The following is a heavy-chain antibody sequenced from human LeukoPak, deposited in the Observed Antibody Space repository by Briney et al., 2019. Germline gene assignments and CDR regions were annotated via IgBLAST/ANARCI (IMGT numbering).Heavy chain of an antibody. Sequence: GSLRLSCAASGFIFSSYGMYWVRQAPGKGLEWVAFIRYDGYNKYYADSVKGRFTISRDNSKNTLFLQMNSLRAEDTAVYYCAKGRQKVPGGYYYMDVWGKGTTVTVSS. CDR2: IRYDGYNK. CDR1: GFIFSSYG. D-gene: IGHD3-10*01. J-gene: IGHJ6*03. CDR3: AKGRQKVPGGYYYMDV. V-gene: IGHV3-30*02.